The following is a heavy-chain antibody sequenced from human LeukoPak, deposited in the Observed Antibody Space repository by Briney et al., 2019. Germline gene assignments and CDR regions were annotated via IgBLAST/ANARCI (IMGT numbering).Heavy chain of an antibody. D-gene: IGHD3-10*01. CDR2: INHSGST. CDR3: ARGYYGSGSHCCHMDV. J-gene: IGHJ6*03. Sequence: SETLSLTCAVYVGSFSGYYWSWIRQPPGKGLEWIGEINHSGSTNYNSSLKSRVTISVETSKNQFSLKLSSVTAADTAVYYCARGYYGSGSHCCHMDVWGKGTTITVS. V-gene: IGHV4-34*01. CDR1: VGSFSGYY.